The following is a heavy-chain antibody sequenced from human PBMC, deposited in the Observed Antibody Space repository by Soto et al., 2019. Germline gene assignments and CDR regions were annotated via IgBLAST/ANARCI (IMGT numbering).Heavy chain of an antibody. CDR2: ISGYNGNT. J-gene: IGHJ1*01. Sequence: QGQLVQSGAEVKKPGSSLKVSCKSSGFTVTSHTSTWVRQAPGQGLKWMGWISGYNGNTHDAQKLQCRVTRTKDTSTSTAEMKMRSLKSDDTSLYYSARGTIKVHNWGQGTLVTVSS. D-gene: IGHD1-20*01. V-gene: IGHV1-18*01. CDR1: GFTVTSHT. CDR3: ARGTIKVHN.